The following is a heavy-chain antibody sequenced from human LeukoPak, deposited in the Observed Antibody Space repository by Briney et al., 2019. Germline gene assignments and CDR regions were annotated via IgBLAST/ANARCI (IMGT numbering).Heavy chain of an antibody. Sequence: PGGSLSLSCAASGFTFSSYGMHWVGQAPGKGVEGVAVISYDGSNKYYADSVKGRFTISRDNSKHTLYLQMNSLRAEDRAVYYCAKVLGPGGIAPLDAFDIWGQGTMVTVSS. V-gene: IGHV3-30*18. CDR3: AKVLGPGGIAPLDAFDI. CDR2: ISYDGSNK. D-gene: IGHD2-15*01. CDR1: GFTFSSYG. J-gene: IGHJ3*02.